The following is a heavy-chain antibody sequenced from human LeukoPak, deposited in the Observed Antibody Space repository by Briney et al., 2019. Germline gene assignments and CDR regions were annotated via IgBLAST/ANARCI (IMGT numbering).Heavy chain of an antibody. Sequence: PGGPLRLSCAASGFTFNSYSMNWVRQAPGKGLEWVSSIRSSNYIHYAHSVKGRFTISRDNANNSLYLQMNSLRAEDTAVYYCARDGLYCSSTNCYFDYWGQGALVTVCS. CDR2: IRSSNYI. D-gene: IGHD2-2*01. CDR3: ARDGLYCSSTNCYFDY. CDR1: GFTFNSYS. J-gene: IGHJ4*02. V-gene: IGHV3-21*01.